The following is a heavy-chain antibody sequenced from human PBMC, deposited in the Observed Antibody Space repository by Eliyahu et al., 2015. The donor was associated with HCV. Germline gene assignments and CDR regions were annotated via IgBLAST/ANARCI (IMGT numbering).Heavy chain of an antibody. Sequence: QVQLVESGGGVVQPGRSLRLSCAASGFTFSSYGMHWVRQAPGKGLEWVAVIWYDGSNKYYADSVKGRFTISRDNSKNTLYLQMNSLRAEDTAVYYCAREEQLVGIPYFDYWGQGTLVTVSS. D-gene: IGHD6-13*01. V-gene: IGHV3-33*01. CDR1: GFTFSSYG. CDR3: AREEQLVGIPYFDY. CDR2: IWYDGSNK. J-gene: IGHJ4*02.